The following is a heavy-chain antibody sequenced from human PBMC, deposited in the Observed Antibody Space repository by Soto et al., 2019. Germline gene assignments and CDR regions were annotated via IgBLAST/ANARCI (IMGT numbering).Heavy chain of an antibody. Sequence: GGSLRLSCAASGFTFSSSWMNWVRQAPGKGLEWVAGIKEDGSEKYYVDIVKGRFTISRDNVENSLYLQMNSLRGEDSAVYFCARDRGYSSYDYWGLGTLVTVSS. V-gene: IGHV3-7*01. D-gene: IGHD5-18*01. J-gene: IGHJ4*02. CDR2: IKEDGSEK. CDR1: GFTFSSSW. CDR3: ARDRGYSSYDY.